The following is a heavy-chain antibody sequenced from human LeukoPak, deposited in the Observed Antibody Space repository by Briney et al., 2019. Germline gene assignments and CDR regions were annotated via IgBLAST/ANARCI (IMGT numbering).Heavy chain of an antibody. CDR2: ISYGGSNK. V-gene: IGHV3-30-3*01. CDR3: ARVYDCRDNTGGRIDC. CDR1: VFTFRIFA. D-gene: IGHD2-8*02. Sequence: GGSLRLSCGASVFTFRIFAIHWVRDGPGKGLGSVAIISYGGSNKYYADSLKGRFTISRDNSKNTLYLQMYTARDEDTGVFICARVYDCRDNTGGRIDCWGQGILVSVSS. J-gene: IGHJ4*02.